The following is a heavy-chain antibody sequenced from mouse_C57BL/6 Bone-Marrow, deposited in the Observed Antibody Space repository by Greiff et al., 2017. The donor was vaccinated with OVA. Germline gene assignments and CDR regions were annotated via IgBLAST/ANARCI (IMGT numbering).Heavy chain of an antibody. Sequence: VKLQQPGAELVRPGSSVKLSCKASGYTFTSYWMDWVKQRPGQGLEWIGNIYPSDSETHYNQKFKDKATLTVDKSSSTAYMQLSSLTSEDSAVYYCARSLYSLYAMDYWGQGTSVTVSS. CDR2: IYPSDSET. CDR1: GYTFTSYW. J-gene: IGHJ4*01. D-gene: IGHD2-12*01. V-gene: IGHV1-61*01. CDR3: ARSLYSLYAMDY.